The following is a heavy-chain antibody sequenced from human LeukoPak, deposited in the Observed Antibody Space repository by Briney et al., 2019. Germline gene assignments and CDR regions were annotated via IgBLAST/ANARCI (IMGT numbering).Heavy chain of an antibody. CDR3: ARQPPRYYYYGMDV. J-gene: IGHJ6*02. D-gene: IGHD1-14*01. CDR1: GGSISSGGYY. V-gene: IGHV4-31*03. CDR2: IYYSGST. Sequence: PPETLSLTCTVSGGSISSGGYYWSWIRQHPGKGLEWIGYIYYSGSTYYNPSLKSRVTISVDTSKNQFSLKLSSVTAADTAVYYCARQPPRYYYYGMDVWGQGTTVTVSS.